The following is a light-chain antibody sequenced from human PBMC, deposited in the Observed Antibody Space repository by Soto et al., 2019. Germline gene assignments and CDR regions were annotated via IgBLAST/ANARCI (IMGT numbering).Light chain of an antibody. Sequence: QSALTQPASVSGSPGQAITISCTGTSSDVGGYNYVSWYQQHPGKAPKLMIYEVSNRPSGVSNRFSGSKSSHTASLTISGLQSEDEADYFCTSYTSSTTLDVFGTGTKVTVL. CDR1: SSDVGGYNY. V-gene: IGLV2-14*01. J-gene: IGLJ1*01. CDR2: EVS. CDR3: TSYTSSTTLDV.